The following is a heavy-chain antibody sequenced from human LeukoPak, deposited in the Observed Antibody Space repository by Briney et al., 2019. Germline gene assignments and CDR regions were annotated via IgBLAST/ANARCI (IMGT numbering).Heavy chain of an antibody. D-gene: IGHD3-10*01. Sequence: ASVKVSCKVSGYTLTELSMHWVRQAPGKGLEWMGGFDPEDGETIYAQKFQGRVTMTEDTSTDTAYMELSSLRSVDTAAYYCATYYYGSGSYFGYWGQGTLVTVSS. J-gene: IGHJ4*02. CDR1: GYTLTELS. CDR3: ATYYYGSGSYFGY. V-gene: IGHV1-24*01. CDR2: FDPEDGET.